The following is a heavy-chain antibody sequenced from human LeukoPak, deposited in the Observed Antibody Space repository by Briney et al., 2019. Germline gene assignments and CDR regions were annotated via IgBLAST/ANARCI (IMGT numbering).Heavy chain of an antibody. CDR2: ISSSGSTT. Sequence: GGSLRLSCAASGFTFSNYPINWVRQAPGKGLEWVSYISSSGSTTYYADSLKGRFTVSRDNAKNSLSLQMNNLRAEDTAVYYCATDGAGFDTWGQGVLVTVSS. J-gene: IGHJ5*02. CDR1: GFTFSNYP. CDR3: ATDGAGFDT. V-gene: IGHV3-48*04.